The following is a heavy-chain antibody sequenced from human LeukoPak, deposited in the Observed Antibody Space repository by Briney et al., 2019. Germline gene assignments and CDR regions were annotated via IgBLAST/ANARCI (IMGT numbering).Heavy chain of an antibody. D-gene: IGHD5-24*01. CDR2: INPNNGGT. CDR3: AGDGYNSRRFFDY. V-gene: IGHV1-2*02. J-gene: IGHJ4*02. CDR1: GYTFTGYY. Sequence: ASVKVSCKASGYTFTGYYMHWVRQAPGQGLEWMGWINPNNGGTNYAQKFQGRVTMTRDTSISTAYMELTRLRSDDTAVYYCAGDGYNSRRFFDYWGQGTLVTVSS.